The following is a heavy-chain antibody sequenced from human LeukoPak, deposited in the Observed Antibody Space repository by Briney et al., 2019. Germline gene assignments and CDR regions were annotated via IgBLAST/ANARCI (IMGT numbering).Heavy chain of an antibody. J-gene: IGHJ4*02. CDR3: ARDGAERPHMY. CDR2: IKKDGSEK. CDR1: GFTFSSYL. D-gene: IGHD6-25*01. Sequence: GGSLRLSCAASGFTFSSYLMSWVRQAPGKGLEWVANIKKDGSEKHYVDSVKGRFTISRDNAKNSLHLQMNSLRAEDTAVYYCARDGAERPHMYWGQGTLVTVSS. V-gene: IGHV3-7*01.